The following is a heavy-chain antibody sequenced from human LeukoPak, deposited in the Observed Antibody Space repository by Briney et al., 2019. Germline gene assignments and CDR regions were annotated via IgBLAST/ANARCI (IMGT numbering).Heavy chain of an antibody. D-gene: IGHD3-9*01. V-gene: IGHV1-69*04. CDR2: IIPILGIA. Sequence: SVKVSCKASVGTFSSYAISWVRQAPGQGLEWMGRIIPILGIANYAQKFQGRVTITADKSTSTAYMELSSLRSEDTAVYYCARDQARYFDWLPPSGFDYWGQGTLVTVSS. J-gene: IGHJ4*02. CDR1: VGTFSSYA. CDR3: ARDQARYFDWLPPSGFDY.